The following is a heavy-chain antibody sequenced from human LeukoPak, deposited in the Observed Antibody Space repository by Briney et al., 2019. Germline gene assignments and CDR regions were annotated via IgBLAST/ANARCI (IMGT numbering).Heavy chain of an antibody. CDR3: ARGGLQYDY. CDR1: GYSISTGYY. Sequence: SETLSLTCAVSGYSISTGYYWGWSRPPPGKGLEWIGDIYHSGNAYYNPSLKSRVTISVDTSKNQFSLKLSSVTAADTGVYYCARGGLQYDYWGQGTLVTVSS. V-gene: IGHV4-38-2*01. CDR2: IYHSGNA. D-gene: IGHD4-11*01. J-gene: IGHJ4*02.